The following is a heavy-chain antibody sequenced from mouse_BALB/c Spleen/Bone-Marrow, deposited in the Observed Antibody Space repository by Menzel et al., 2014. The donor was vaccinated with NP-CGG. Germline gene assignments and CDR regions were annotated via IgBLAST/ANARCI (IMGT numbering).Heavy chain of an antibody. Sequence: EVQVVESGGGLVQPGGSLKLSCAASGFDFSGFWMGWVRQAPGKGLEWIGEINPDSSTINYTPSLKDRFIISRDNAKNTLYLQMSEVRSEDTALYYCARLGYYGGFAYWGQGTLVTVSA. D-gene: IGHD2-3*01. V-gene: IGHV4-1*02. J-gene: IGHJ3*01. CDR3: ARLGYYGGFAY. CDR2: INPDSSTI. CDR1: GFDFSGFW.